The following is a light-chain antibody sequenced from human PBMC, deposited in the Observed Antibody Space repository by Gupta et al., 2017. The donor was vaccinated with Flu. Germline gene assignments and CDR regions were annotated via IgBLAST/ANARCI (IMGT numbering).Light chain of an antibody. CDR1: SSDVGGYNY. J-gene: IGLJ1*01. CDR2: DVS. Sequence: QSALTQTASVSGSPGPSITISCTGTSSDVGGYNYVSWYQQHPGKAPKLMIYDVSNRPSGVSNRFSGSKSGNTASLTISGLQAEDEADYYCTSYTSSITYVFGTGTKVTVL. V-gene: IGLV2-14*03. CDR3: TSYTSSITYV.